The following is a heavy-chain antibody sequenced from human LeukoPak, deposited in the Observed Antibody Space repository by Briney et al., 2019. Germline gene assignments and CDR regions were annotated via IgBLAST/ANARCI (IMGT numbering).Heavy chain of an antibody. V-gene: IGHV3-21*01. D-gene: IGHD6-19*01. J-gene: IGHJ4*02. Sequence: GGSLRLSCAASGFTFSSYAMSWVRQAPGKGLEWVSSISSSSSYIYYADSVKGRFTISRDNAKNSLYLQMNSLRAEDTAVYYCARGKSGWYFSVDYWGQGTLVTVSS. CDR3: ARGKSGWYFSVDY. CDR2: ISSSSSYI. CDR1: GFTFSSYA.